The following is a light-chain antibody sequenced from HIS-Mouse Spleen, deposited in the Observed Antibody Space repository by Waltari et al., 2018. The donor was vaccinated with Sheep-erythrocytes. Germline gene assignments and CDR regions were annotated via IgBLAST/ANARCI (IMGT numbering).Light chain of an antibody. Sequence: DIQMTQSPSSLSASVGDRVTITCRASQSISSYFNWYQQKPGKAPKLLIYAASSLQRGVPSRFSGSGSGTDFTLTISSLQPEDFATYYCQQSYSTPPLTFGGGTKVEIK. V-gene: IGKV1-39*01. CDR1: QSISSY. CDR2: AAS. CDR3: QQSYSTPPLT. J-gene: IGKJ4*01.